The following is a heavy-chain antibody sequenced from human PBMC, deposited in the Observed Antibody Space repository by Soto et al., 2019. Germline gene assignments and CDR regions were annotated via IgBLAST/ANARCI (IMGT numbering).Heavy chain of an antibody. CDR1: DGSISTYY. V-gene: IGHV4-59*01. CDR2: IYYSGST. D-gene: IGHD1-26*01. Sequence: SETLSLTCTVSDGSISTYYWSWIRQPPGKGLEWIGCIYYSGSTNYNPSLKSRITISVDTSENQFSLKLSSVTAADTAVYYCARGRGSGSYLSWFDPWGPGTLVTVSS. CDR3: ARGRGSGSYLSWFDP. J-gene: IGHJ5*02.